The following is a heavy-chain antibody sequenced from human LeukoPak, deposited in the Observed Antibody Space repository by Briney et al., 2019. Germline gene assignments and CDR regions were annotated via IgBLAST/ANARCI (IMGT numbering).Heavy chain of an antibody. Sequence: GGSLRLSCTPSGFTFSSHAMSWVRQAPGKGLEWVSVIYSGGSTYYADSVKGRFTISRDNSKNTLYLQMNSLRAEDTAVYYCARTQVIAAAWHGMDVWGQGTTVTVSS. CDR1: GFTFSSHA. CDR3: ARTQVIAAAWHGMDV. CDR2: IYSGGST. V-gene: IGHV3-66*01. D-gene: IGHD6-13*01. J-gene: IGHJ6*02.